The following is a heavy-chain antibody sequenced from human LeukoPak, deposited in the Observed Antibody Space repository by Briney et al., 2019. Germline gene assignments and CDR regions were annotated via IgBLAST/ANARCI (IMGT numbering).Heavy chain of an antibody. V-gene: IGHV1-46*01. CDR3: VREPPDTSRFDY. J-gene: IGHJ4*02. CDR2: ITPSVDTT. Sequence: ASVKVSCKASGYTFTNYLLHWVRQAPGQGLEWVGRITPSVDTTNYAQKFRDRVTMTRDTSTSTVYMELRSLTSEDTAMYYCVREPPDTSRFDYWGQGSLVTVSS. CDR1: GYTFTNYL.